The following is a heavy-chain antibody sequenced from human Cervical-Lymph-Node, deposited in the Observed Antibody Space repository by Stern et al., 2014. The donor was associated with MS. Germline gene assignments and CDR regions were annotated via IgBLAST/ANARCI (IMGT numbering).Heavy chain of an antibody. Sequence: VQLVESGAEVKKPGSSVKVSCKASGGTFSTYGISWVRQAPGQGLEWMGAIVPGFGRSNYAQKFQGRVTITADEVTTTAYLELSSLRSDDTALYYCARERHGGNFASWGQGTLVTVSS. J-gene: IGHJ4*02. V-gene: IGHV1-69*01. D-gene: IGHD4-23*01. CDR3: ARERHGGNFAS. CDR2: IVPGFGRS. CDR1: GGTFSTYG.